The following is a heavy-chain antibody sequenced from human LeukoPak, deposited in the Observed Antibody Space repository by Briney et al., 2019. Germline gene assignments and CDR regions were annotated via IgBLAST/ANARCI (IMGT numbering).Heavy chain of an antibody. V-gene: IGHV1-18*01. J-gene: IGHJ4*02. D-gene: IGHD1-26*01. CDR2: ITPHNDDR. Sequence: RASVKVSCKASGYTFLNYAISWVRQAPGQGLEWMGWITPHNDDRKYAQKFQGRINLIRDTSTSTVYLDMWDLRSDETATYYCAGVGLPLGATNFDYWGQGTLVSVSS. CDR1: GYTFLNYA. CDR3: AGVGLPLGATNFDY.